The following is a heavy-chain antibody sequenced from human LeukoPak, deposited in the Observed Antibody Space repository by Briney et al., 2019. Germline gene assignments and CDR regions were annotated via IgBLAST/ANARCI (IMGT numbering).Heavy chain of an antibody. V-gene: IGHV3-30*18. Sequence: PGGSLRLSCAASGFTFSSHDMHWVRQAPGRGLEWVAVISYDGTNKYYADSVKGRFTISRDNSKNTLFLQMNSLRAEDTAVHYCANRRYFDYWGQGTLVTVSS. CDR2: ISYDGTNK. J-gene: IGHJ4*02. CDR3: ANRRYFDY. CDR1: GFTFSSHD. D-gene: IGHD3-9*01.